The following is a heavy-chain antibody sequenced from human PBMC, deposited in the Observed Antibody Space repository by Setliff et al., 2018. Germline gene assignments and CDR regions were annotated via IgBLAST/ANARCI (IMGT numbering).Heavy chain of an antibody. J-gene: IGHJ5*01. Sequence: SVKVSCKASGDTFSTYALSWVRQAPGQGLEWMGGIIPILGATNYAQNFQGRVSISADESTTTGYMELRGLRSDDTAVYYCARELRSPYWHLDSWGQGTQVTVSS. D-gene: IGHD3-16*01. CDR1: GDTFSTYA. CDR3: ARELRSPYWHLDS. CDR2: IIPILGAT. V-gene: IGHV1-69*13.